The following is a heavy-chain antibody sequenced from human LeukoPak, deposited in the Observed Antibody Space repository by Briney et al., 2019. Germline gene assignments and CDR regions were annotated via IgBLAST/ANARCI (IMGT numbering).Heavy chain of an antibody. CDR1: GFTFSSYG. J-gene: IGHJ4*02. CDR2: IKQDGSEK. D-gene: IGHD6-13*01. Sequence: PGGSLRLSCAASGFTFSSYGMHWVRQAPGKGLEWVANIKQDGSEKYYVDSVKGRFTISRVNAKNSLYLQMNSLRAEDTAVYYCARDHSSNWYGPRGASYYFDYWGQGTLVTVSS. V-gene: IGHV3-7*01. CDR3: ARDHSSNWYGPRGASYYFDY.